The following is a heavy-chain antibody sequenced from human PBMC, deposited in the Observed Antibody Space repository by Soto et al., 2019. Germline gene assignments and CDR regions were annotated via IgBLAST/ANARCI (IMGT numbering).Heavy chain of an antibody. J-gene: IGHJ6*02. D-gene: IGHD3-3*01. CDR2: IIPIFGTA. V-gene: IGHV1-69*01. CDR1: GGTFSSYA. CDR3: ARPLTIFGVVISPGLPYYGMDV. Sequence: QVQLVQSGAEVKKPGSSVKVSCKAYGGTFSSYAISWVRQAPGQGLEWMGGIIPIFGTANYAQKFQGRVTITADESTSTAYMELSSLRSEDTAVYYCARPLTIFGVVISPGLPYYGMDVWGQGTTVTVSS.